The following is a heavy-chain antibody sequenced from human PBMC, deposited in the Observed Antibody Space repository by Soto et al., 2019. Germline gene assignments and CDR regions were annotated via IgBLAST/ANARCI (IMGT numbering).Heavy chain of an antibody. D-gene: IGHD6-19*01. CDR1: GFILGDSA. CDR2: MRSGGNSYAR. Sequence: EVQLVESGGGMVQPGGSLKLSCAASGFILGDSAMLWVRQTSGKGLEWLGRMRSGGNSYARTYAASVKGRFIISRDDCKNRVYLQMDSLETEETAVYFCGSGASGWFFERWGHGIQVTV. CDR3: GSGASGWFFER. V-gene: IGHV3-73*01. J-gene: IGHJ4*01.